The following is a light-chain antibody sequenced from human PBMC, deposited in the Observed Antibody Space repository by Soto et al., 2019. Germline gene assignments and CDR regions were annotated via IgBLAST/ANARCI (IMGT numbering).Light chain of an antibody. V-gene: IGKV4-1*01. CDR2: WAS. Sequence: DIVMTQSPDSLAVSLGERATINCKSSQSVLYSSNNKNYLAWYQQKPGQPPKLLFYWASTRESGVPDRCSGSGSGTDFTLTISSLQAEDVAVYYCQQYYSTLTWTFGQGTKVEIK. CDR1: QSVLYSSNNKNY. J-gene: IGKJ1*01. CDR3: QQYYSTLTWT.